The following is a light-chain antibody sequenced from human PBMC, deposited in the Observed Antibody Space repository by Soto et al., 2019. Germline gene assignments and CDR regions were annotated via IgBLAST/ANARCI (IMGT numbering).Light chain of an antibody. J-gene: IGKJ1*01. CDR2: GAS. V-gene: IGKV3-15*01. CDR3: QQHDNWPRT. CDR1: QSVSTN. Sequence: EIVMTQSPATLSVSPGERATLSCRASQSVSTNLAWYQQKPGQAPRLLIYGASTRATRIPARFRGSGSGTEFTLTINSLQSEDFAVYYCQQHDNWPRTFGQGTKVDIK.